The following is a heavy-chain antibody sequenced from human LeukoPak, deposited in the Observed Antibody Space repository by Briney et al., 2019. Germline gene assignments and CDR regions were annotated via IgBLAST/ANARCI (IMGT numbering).Heavy chain of an antibody. D-gene: IGHD3-9*01. CDR2: VSYDGNIK. V-gene: IGHV3-30*18. Sequence: GGSLRLSGAASGFTGSSNSMSWVRQAPGKGLEWVAIVSYDGNIKYYADSVKGRFSISRDNSKNTLYLQMNSLRAEDTAVYYCAKEILTGYYIDYWGQGTLVTVSS. CDR3: AKEILTGYYIDY. J-gene: IGHJ4*02. CDR1: GFTGSSNS.